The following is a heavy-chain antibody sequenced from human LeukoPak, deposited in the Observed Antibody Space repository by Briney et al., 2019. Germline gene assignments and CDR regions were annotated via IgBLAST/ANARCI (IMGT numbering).Heavy chain of an antibody. D-gene: IGHD6-19*01. V-gene: IGHV4-4*07. J-gene: IGHJ4*02. CDR1: GGYISSYC. Sequence: KSSETLSLTCTVSGGYISSYCWSWIRQPAGKGLEWIGRIYTSGSTNYNPSLKSRVTMSVDTSKNQFSLKLSSVTAADTAVYYCAREGSPRYSSGWYGYWGQGTLVTVSS. CDR2: IYTSGST. CDR3: AREGSPRYSSGWYGY.